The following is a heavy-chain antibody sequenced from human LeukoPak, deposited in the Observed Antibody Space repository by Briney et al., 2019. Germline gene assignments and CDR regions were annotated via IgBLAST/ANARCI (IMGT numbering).Heavy chain of an antibody. V-gene: IGHV3-21*01. CDR1: GFTFSSYS. J-gene: IGHJ6*03. CDR3: ARGGLRRGSSGYDYLHPSYYMDV. D-gene: IGHD5-12*01. Sequence: GGSLRLSCTASGFTFSSYSMNWVRQAPGKGLDLVSSISSISSYRYYADSVKGRFTISRDNPTNSLYLQMNRLRAEDRAVYYCARGGLRRGSSGYDYLHPSYYMDVWGTGTTVTVSS. CDR2: ISSISSYR.